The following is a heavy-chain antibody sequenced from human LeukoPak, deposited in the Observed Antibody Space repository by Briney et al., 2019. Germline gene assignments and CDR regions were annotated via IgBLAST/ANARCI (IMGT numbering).Heavy chain of an antibody. CDR1: GYSISSGYY. CDR3: ARGGSGWYEVDY. Sequence: PSETLSLTCTVSGYSISSGYYWGWIRQPPGKGLEWIGSIYHSGSTNYNPSLKSRVTISVDTSKNQFSLKLSSVTAADTAVYYCARGGSGWYEVDYWXXGTLVTVSS. V-gene: IGHV4-38-2*02. D-gene: IGHD6-19*01. J-gene: IGHJ4*02. CDR2: IYHSGST.